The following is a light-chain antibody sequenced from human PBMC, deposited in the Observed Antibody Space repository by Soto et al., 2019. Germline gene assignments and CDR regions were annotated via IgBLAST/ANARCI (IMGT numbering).Light chain of an antibody. V-gene: IGKV1-5*03. J-gene: IGKJ1*01. CDR2: KAS. CDR3: QQYSSYAWT. CDR1: QSISSW. Sequence: DIQMTQSPSTLSASVGDRDIIACRASQSISSWLAWYQQKPGKAPKLLIYKASSLKSGVPSRFSGSGSGTEFTLTISSLQPDDFATYYCQQYSSYAWTFGQGTKWISN.